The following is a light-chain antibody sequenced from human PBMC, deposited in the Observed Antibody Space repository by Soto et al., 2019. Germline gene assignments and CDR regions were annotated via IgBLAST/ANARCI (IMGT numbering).Light chain of an antibody. V-gene: IGKV1-27*01. J-gene: IGKJ3*01. CDR2: AAS. CDR3: QKYNCAPPLFT. CDR1: HDIGNS. Sequence: DIQMTQSPSSLSASVGDRVTITCRAGHDIGNSLAWYQQKPGQVPKLVIFAASTLQSGVPSRFSGSGSGTDFTLNINSLQPEDVATYYCQKYNCAPPLFTFGPGTKVDIK.